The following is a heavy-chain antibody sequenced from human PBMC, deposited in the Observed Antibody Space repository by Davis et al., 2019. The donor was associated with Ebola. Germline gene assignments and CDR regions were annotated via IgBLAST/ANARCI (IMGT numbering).Heavy chain of an antibody. CDR3: ARDRMGVGELFDY. CDR1: GFTFSSYS. V-gene: IGHV3-21*01. D-gene: IGHD3-10*01. Sequence: GESLKISCAASGFTFSSYSMNWVRQAPGKGLEWVSSISSSSSYIYYADSVKGRFTISRDNAKNSLYLQMNSLRAEDTAVYYCARDRMGVGELFDYWGQGTLVTVSS. CDR2: ISSSSSYI. J-gene: IGHJ4*02.